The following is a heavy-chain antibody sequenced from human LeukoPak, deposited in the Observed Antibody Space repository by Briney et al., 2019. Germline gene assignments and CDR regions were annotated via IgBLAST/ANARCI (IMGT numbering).Heavy chain of an antibody. CDR1: GGTFSSYA. D-gene: IGHD6-13*01. CDR3: ARGTRAAASTYGMDV. V-gene: IGHV1-69*04. CDR2: IIPILGIA. Sequence: GSSVKVSCKASGGTFSSYAISWVRQAPGQGVEWMGRIIPILGIANYAQKFQGRVTITADKSTSTAYMELSSLRSEDTAVYYCARGTRAAASTYGMDVWGQGTTVTVSS. J-gene: IGHJ6*02.